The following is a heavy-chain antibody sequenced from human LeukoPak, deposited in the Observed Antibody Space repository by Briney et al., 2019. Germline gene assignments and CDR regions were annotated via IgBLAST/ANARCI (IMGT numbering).Heavy chain of an antibody. J-gene: IGHJ4*02. CDR3: AKAPVTTCSGAYCYPFDY. CDR2: ISVSGNT. Sequence: GGSLRLSCAASGFIFSIYSMNWVRQAPGKGLEWVSAISVSGNTYHADSVKGRFTISRDSSKNTLYLQMNRLRAEDAAVYYCAKAPVTTCSGAYCYPFDYWGQGTLVTVSS. D-gene: IGHD2-21*01. V-gene: IGHV3-23*01. CDR1: GFIFSIYS.